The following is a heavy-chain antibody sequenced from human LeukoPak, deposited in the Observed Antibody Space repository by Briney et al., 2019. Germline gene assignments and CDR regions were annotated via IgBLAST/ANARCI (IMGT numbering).Heavy chain of an antibody. CDR2: LYYSGPT. V-gene: IGHV4-39*01. Sequence: PSETLSLTCTVSGGSISTNSYCWGWIRQPPGKGLEWTGSLYYSGPTYYNPSLKSRVTVSVDTSKNQFSLKLSSVTAADTAVYYCARQVRGSSEMDYWGQGTQVTVSS. J-gene: IGHJ4*02. D-gene: IGHD1-26*01. CDR3: ARQVRGSSEMDY. CDR1: GGSISTNSYC.